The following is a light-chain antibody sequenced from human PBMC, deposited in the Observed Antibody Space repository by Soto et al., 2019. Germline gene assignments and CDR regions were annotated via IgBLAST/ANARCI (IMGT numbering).Light chain of an antibody. CDR1: HSVNSH. J-gene: IGKJ5*01. CDR3: QQYGRSLPIT. V-gene: IGKV3-20*01. CDR2: GAS. Sequence: EIVFTQSPPTLSLSPGERATLSYRTSHSVNSHVAWYQQKPGQAPRLLLYGASTRATGIPVRFSGSGFGTAFTLTISRLEPEDFAVYYCQQYGRSLPITFGQGTRLEI.